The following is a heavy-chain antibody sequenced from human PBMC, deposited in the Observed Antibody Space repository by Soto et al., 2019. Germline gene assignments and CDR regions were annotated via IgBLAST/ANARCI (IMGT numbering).Heavy chain of an antibody. J-gene: IGHJ2*01. V-gene: IGHV3-30*18. CDR2: ISYDGSNK. CDR1: GFTFSSYG. CDR3: AKAGIAARPYWYFDL. Sequence: QVQLVESGGGVVQPGRSLRLSCAASGFTFSSYGMHWVRQAPGKGLEWVAVISYDGSNKYYADPVKGRFTISRDNSKNTLYLQMNSLRAEDTAVYYCAKAGIAARPYWYFDLWGRGTLVTVSS. D-gene: IGHD6-6*01.